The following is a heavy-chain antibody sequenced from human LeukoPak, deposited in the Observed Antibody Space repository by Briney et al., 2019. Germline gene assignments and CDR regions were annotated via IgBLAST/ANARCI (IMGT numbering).Heavy chain of an antibody. D-gene: IGHD5-12*01. Sequence: PGGSLRLSCAASGFTFSSYAMHWVRQAPGKGLEWVAVISFDGSNEYYADSVKGRFTISRDNSKNTVYLQVNSLRAEDAAMHYCARGHRARASDFDYWGQGTLVTVSS. CDR3: ARGHRARASDFDY. CDR1: GFTFSSYA. J-gene: IGHJ4*02. CDR2: ISFDGSNE. V-gene: IGHV3-30-3*01.